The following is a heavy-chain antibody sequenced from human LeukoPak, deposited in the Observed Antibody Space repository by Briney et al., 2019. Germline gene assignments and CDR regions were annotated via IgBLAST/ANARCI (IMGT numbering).Heavy chain of an antibody. CDR1: GYTFTSYG. Sequence: AASVKVSCKASGYTFTSYGISWVRQAPGQGLEWMGWISAYNGNTNYAQKFQGRVTMTRNTSISTAYMELSSLRSEDTAVYYCARVFLVRGVMALGYWGQGTLVTVSS. CDR3: ARVFLVRGVMALGY. CDR2: ISAYNGNT. J-gene: IGHJ4*02. V-gene: IGHV1-18*01. D-gene: IGHD3-10*01.